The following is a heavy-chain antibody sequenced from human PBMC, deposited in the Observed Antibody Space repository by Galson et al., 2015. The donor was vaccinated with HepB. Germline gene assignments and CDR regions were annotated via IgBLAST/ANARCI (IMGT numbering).Heavy chain of an antibody. CDR2: INPSSGGT. CDR3: AKDSGHGWNFDY. CDR1: GYTFTGYH. Sequence: SVKVSCKASGYTFTGYHLHWVRQTPGQGLEWMGCINPSSGGTRSAQMFQGRVTMTRDTSVNTAYMELSSLRSDDTAVYYCAKDSGHGWNFDYWGQGALGTVSS. J-gene: IGHJ4*02. V-gene: IGHV1-2*02. D-gene: IGHD3-10*01.